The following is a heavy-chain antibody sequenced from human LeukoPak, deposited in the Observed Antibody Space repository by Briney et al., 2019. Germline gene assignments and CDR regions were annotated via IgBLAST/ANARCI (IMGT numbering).Heavy chain of an antibody. J-gene: IGHJ6*02. D-gene: IGHD3-3*02. CDR2: ISTSGTI. CDR1: GDSITSDNYY. CDR3: ARIIRDYGMGV. Sequence: PSQTLSLTCTVSGDSITSDNYYWIWIRQPAGKGLEWIGRISTSGTINYNPSLRSRVTMSVDTSKNQFSLKLSSVTAADTAVYYCARIIRDYGMGVWGQGTTATVFS. V-gene: IGHV4-61*02.